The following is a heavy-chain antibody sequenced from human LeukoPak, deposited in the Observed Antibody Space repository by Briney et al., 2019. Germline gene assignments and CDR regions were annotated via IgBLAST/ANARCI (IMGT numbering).Heavy chain of an antibody. Sequence: GGSLRLSCATSGFRFSSYWMHWVRQAPGKGLEWVSSISSSSSYIYYADSVKGRFTISRDNAKNSLYLQMNSLRAEDTAVYYCARDASVAAKLWFGELWGQGTLVTVSS. CDR2: ISSSSSYI. D-gene: IGHD3-10*01. CDR1: GFRFSSYW. J-gene: IGHJ4*02. V-gene: IGHV3-21*01. CDR3: ARDASVAAKLWFGEL.